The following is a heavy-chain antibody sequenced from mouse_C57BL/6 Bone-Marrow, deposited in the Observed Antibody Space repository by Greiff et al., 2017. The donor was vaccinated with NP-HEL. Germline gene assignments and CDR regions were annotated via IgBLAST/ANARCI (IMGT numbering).Heavy chain of an antibody. CDR3: ATQRGRAWFAY. V-gene: IGHV5-4*01. D-gene: IGHD4-1*02. CDR2: ISDGGSYT. J-gene: IGHJ3*01. Sequence: EVQGVESGGGLVKPGGSLKLSCAASGFTFSSYAMSWVRQTPEKRLEWVATISDGGSYTYYPDNVKGRCTISRDNAKNNLYLQMSHLKSEDTAMYYCATQRGRAWFAYWGQGTLVTVSA. CDR1: GFTFSSYA.